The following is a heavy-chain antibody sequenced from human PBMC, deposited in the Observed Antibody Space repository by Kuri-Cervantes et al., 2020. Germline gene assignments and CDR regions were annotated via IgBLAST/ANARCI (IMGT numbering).Heavy chain of an antibody. CDR3: AVQGGIAA. Sequence: GESLTPSCAVSGFTFGSYSTRWVRQAPGKVLEWVAVITYDESNKYYADSVKGRFTITRDNSKNTLYLQMASLRAEDTAVYYCAVQGGIAAWGQGTMVTVSS. J-gene: IGHJ5*02. CDR2: ITYDESNK. D-gene: IGHD6-13*01. CDR1: GFTFGSYS. V-gene: IGHV3-30-3*01.